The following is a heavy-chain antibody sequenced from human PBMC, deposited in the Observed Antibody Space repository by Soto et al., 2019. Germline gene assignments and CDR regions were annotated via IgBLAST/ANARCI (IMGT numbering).Heavy chain of an antibody. V-gene: IGHV1-2*04. D-gene: IGHD6-19*01. CDR1: GYNFTGYD. Sequence: QVQLVQSGAEVKKPGASVKVSCKASGYNFTGYDMHWLRQAPGQGLEWMGWINPNSGGTNYAQKFQVWVTMTRDTSISTAYMELSRLRSDDTAVYYCARGSSGWSHFDYWGQGTLVTVSS. CDR3: ARGSSGWSHFDY. CDR2: INPNSGGT. J-gene: IGHJ4*02.